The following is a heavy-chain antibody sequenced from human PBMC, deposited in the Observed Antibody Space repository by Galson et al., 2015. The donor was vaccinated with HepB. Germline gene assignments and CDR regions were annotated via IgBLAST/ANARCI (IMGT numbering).Heavy chain of an antibody. Sequence: SLRLSCAASGFTFSRLGMTGVRQAPGKGLECVAAIGVSGTTDYADSVKGRFTISRDNSKNMLFLQMNNLRAEDTAVYYCAKGTTDIDHWGQGTLVTVSS. CDR3: AKGTTDIDH. J-gene: IGHJ4*02. CDR1: GFTFSRLG. V-gene: IGHV3-23*01. CDR2: IGVSGTT. D-gene: IGHD1-1*01.